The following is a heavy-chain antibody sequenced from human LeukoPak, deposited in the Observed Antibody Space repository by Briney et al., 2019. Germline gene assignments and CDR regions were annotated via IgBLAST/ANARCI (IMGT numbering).Heavy chain of an antibody. CDR3: ARYGVVAAIDY. CDR1: GFTFSDYY. V-gene: IGHV3-11*01. Sequence: GGSLRLSCAASGFTFSDYYMSWIRQAPGKGLEWVSYISSSGSTIYYADSVKGRLTISRDNAKNSLYLQMNSLRADDTAVYYCARYGVVAAIDYWGQGTLVTVYS. D-gene: IGHD2-15*01. CDR2: ISSSGSTI. J-gene: IGHJ4*02.